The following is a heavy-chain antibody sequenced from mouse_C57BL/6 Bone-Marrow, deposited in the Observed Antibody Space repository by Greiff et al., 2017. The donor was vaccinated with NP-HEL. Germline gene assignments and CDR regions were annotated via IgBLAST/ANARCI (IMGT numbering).Heavy chain of an antibody. Sequence: VQLQQPGAELVKPGASVKLSCKASGYTFTSYWMHWVKQRPGQGLEWIGMIHPTSGSTNYNEKFKSKATLTVDKSSSTAYMQLSSLTSEDSAVYYCARTDYGSSLYFDYWGQGTTLTVSS. V-gene: IGHV1-64*01. D-gene: IGHD1-1*01. CDR3: ARTDYGSSLYFDY. J-gene: IGHJ2*01. CDR2: IHPTSGST. CDR1: GYTFTSYW.